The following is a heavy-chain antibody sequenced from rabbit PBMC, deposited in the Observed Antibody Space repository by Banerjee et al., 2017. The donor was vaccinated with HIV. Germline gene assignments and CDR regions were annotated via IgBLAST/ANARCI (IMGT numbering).Heavy chain of an antibody. CDR2: IDPVFGNT. J-gene: IGHJ4*01. CDR3: VRDAAGSYYFFNL. D-gene: IGHD8-1*01. CDR1: GFDFSSNA. Sequence: QEQLVESGGGLVQPEGSLTLTCKASGFDFSSNAVCWVRQAPGKGLEWIGYIDPVFGNTYYASWVNGRFTISSHNAQNSVDLQMNSLTAADTATYFCVRDAAGSYYFFNLWGPGTLVTVS. V-gene: IGHV1S47*01.